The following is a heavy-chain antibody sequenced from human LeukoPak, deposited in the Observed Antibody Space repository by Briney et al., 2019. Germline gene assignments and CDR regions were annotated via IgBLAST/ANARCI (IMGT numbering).Heavy chain of an antibody. CDR2: IYPGDSDT. D-gene: IGHD3-22*01. CDR3: ARQGHQYYYDSSGYFDY. J-gene: IGHJ4*02. V-gene: IGHV5-51*01. Sequence: GESLKISCKGSGYSFTSYWIGWVRQLPGKGLEWLGIIYPGDSDTRYSPSFQGQVTISADKSISTAYLQWSSLKASDTAMYYCARQGHQYYYDSSGYFDYWGQGTPVTVSS. CDR1: GYSFTSYW.